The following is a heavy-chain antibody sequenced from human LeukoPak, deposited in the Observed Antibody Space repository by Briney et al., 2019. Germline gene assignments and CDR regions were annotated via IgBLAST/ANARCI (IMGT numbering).Heavy chain of an antibody. D-gene: IGHD1-26*01. CDR3: ARGSGSYQGSFDY. CDR2: IYYTGST. V-gene: IGHV4-59*01. CDR1: GGSISSYY. J-gene: IGHJ4*02. Sequence: SETLSLTCTVSGGSISSYYWSWLRQPPGKGLEWIGYIYYTGSTNYNPSLKSRVTISVDTSKNQLSLKLSSVTPADTAVYYCARGSGSYQGSFDYWGQGTLVTVSS.